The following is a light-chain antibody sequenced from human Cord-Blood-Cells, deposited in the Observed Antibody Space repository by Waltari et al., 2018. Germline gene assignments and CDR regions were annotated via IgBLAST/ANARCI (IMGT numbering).Light chain of an antibody. CDR1: QSVGSH. J-gene: IGKJ1*01. CDR2: YAS. V-gene: IGKV6-21*01. CDR3: HQSSSLPWT. Sequence: EIVLTQSPDFQSVTPTEKVTITRRASQSVGSHLHWYQQKPDQSPKLLIKYASQSFAGVPSRFSGSGSGTDFTLTINSLEAEDAATYYCHQSSSLPWTFGQGTKVEIK.